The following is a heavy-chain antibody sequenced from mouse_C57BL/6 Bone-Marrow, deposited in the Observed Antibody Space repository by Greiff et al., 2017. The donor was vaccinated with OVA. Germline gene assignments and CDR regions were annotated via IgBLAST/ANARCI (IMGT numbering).Heavy chain of an antibody. Sequence: VHVKQSGPELVKPGASVKISCKASGYSFTGYYMNWVKQSPEKSLEWIGEINPSTGGTTYNQKFKAKATLTLDKSSSTAYMQLKSLTSEDSAVYYCARRGDGYYYDYWGQGTSVTVSS. J-gene: IGHJ4*01. D-gene: IGHD2-3*01. CDR1: GYSFTGYY. CDR2: INPSTGGT. V-gene: IGHV1-42*01. CDR3: ARRGDGYYYDY.